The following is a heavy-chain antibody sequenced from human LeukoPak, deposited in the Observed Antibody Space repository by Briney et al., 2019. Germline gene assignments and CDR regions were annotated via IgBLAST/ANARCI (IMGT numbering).Heavy chain of an antibody. J-gene: IGHJ3*02. Sequence: PGRSLRLSSEASGLTFSAYGMHWVRQAPGKGLEWVAVIWSDGSNKYYADSVRGRFTISRDNSRNTLYLQMNSLRVEDTAVYYCASAAGAFDNWGQGTMVTVSS. D-gene: IGHD6-13*01. CDR3: ASAAGAFDN. CDR1: GLTFSAYG. V-gene: IGHV3-33*01. CDR2: IWSDGSNK.